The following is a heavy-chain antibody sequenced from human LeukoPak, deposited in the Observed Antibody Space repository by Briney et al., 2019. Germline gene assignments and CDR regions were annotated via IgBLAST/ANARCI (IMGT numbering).Heavy chain of an antibody. D-gene: IGHD3-22*01. Sequence: AASVKVSCKASGGTFSSYAISWVRQAPGQGLEWMGGIIPIFGTANYAQKFQGRVTITADESTSTAYMELSSLRSEDTAVYYCARPLDGRITMIPGAFDIRGQGTMVTVSS. CDR2: IIPIFGTA. CDR1: GGTFSSYA. CDR3: ARPLDGRITMIPGAFDI. J-gene: IGHJ3*02. V-gene: IGHV1-69*01.